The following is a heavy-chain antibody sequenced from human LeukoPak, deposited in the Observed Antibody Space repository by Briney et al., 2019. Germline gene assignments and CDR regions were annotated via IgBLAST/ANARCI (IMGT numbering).Heavy chain of an antibody. D-gene: IGHD1-26*01. CDR3: ARDLREQAADY. V-gene: IGHV3-48*01. J-gene: IGHJ4*02. CDR1: GFNFSTYS. Sequence: GGSLRLSCAASGFNFSTYSMTWVRQTPGKALEWISYIGYSGTAIYYADSVKGRFTISRDNAKNSLYLQMSSLRAEDTAVYYCARDLREQAADYWGQGTLVTVSS. CDR2: IGYSGTAI.